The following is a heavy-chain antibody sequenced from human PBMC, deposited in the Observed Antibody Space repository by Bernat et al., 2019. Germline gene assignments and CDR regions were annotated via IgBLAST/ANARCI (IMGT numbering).Heavy chain of an antibody. V-gene: IGHV3-73*01. Sequence: EVQLVESGGGLVQPGGSLKLSCAASGFTFSGSAMHWVRQASGKGLEWVGRIRSKANSYATAYAASVKGRFTISRDDSKNTAYLQMNSLKTEDTAVYYCTRQVGYDGSGYYYGADNWFDPWGQGTLVTVSS. D-gene: IGHD3-22*01. CDR2: IRSKANSYAT. CDR3: TRQVGYDGSGYYYGADNWFDP. J-gene: IGHJ5*02. CDR1: GFTFSGSA.